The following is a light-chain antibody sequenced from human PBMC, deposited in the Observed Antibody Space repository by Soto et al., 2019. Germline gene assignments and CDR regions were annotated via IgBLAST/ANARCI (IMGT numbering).Light chain of an antibody. V-gene: IGLV2-8*01. CDR1: ISDVGGYNY. CDR3: SSYAGSNHVV. J-gene: IGLJ2*01. CDR2: EVS. Sequence: QSVLTQPPSASGSPGQSVTISCTGTISDVGGYNYVSWYQQHPGKAPKLMIYEVSKRPSGVPDRFSGSKSGNTASLTVSGLQAEDEADYYCSSYAGSNHVVFGGGTKLTVL.